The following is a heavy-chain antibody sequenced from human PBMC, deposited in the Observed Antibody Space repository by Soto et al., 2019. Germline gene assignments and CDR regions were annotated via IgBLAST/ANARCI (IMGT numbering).Heavy chain of an antibody. D-gene: IGHD1-1*01. CDR1: GFSFSDAW. CDR2: IKSKTDGGTT. Sequence: EVQVVESGGGLVKPGGSLRLSCAASGFSFSDAWMTWVRQAPGAGLEWVGHIKSKTDGGTTDYAAPVKGRFTISRDASKHTVYLQMNSLRTEDTAVYYCTTDPHSTGTKYWGQGTLVTVSS. J-gene: IGHJ4*02. V-gene: IGHV3-15*01. CDR3: TTDPHSTGTKY.